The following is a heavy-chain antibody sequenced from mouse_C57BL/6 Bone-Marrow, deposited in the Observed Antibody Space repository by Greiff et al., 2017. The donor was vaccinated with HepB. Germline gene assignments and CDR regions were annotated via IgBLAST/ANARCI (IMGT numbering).Heavy chain of an antibody. J-gene: IGHJ3*01. Sequence: VQLQQSGAELARPGASVKMSCKASGYTFTSYTMHWVKQRPGQGLEWIGYINPSSGYTKYNQKFKDKATLTADKSSSTAYMQLSSLTSEDSAVYYCARIDYDYSFAYWGQGTLVTVSA. V-gene: IGHV1-4*01. CDR1: GYTFTSYT. CDR2: INPSSGYT. D-gene: IGHD2-4*01. CDR3: ARIDYDYSFAY.